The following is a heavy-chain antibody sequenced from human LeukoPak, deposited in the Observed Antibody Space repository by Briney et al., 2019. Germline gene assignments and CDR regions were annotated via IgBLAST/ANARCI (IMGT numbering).Heavy chain of an antibody. CDR1: GGSISGYY. D-gene: IGHD3-22*01. V-gene: IGHV4-59*01. Sequence: SETLSLTCTVSGGSISGYYWSWIRQPPGKGLEWVGYISYSGSTNYNPSLKSRVTMSVDTSKNQFSLKVTSVTPADTAIYYCARRLYDSSGYYLDYWGQGTLVTVSS. J-gene: IGHJ4*02. CDR3: ARRLYDSSGYYLDY. CDR2: ISYSGST.